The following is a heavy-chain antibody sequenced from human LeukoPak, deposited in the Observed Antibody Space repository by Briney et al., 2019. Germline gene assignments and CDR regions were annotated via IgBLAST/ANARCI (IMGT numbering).Heavy chain of an antibody. V-gene: IGHV3-74*01. CDR1: GFTLSSYW. CDR2: IDNVGTTT. J-gene: IGHJ4*02. Sequence: SGGSLRLSCAASGFTLSSYWMHWVRQAPGKGLVWVSRIDNVGTTTTYADSVKGRFTISRDNAKNSLYLQMNSLRAEDTAVYYCARDPYRTRRYGDYVGGFDYWGQGTLVTVSS. CDR3: ARDPYRTRRYGDYVGGFDY. D-gene: IGHD4-17*01.